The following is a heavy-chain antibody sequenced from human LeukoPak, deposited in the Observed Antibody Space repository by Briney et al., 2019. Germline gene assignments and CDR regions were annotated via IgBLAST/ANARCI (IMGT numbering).Heavy chain of an antibody. CDR2: FDPEDGET. Sequence: VASVKVSCKASGYTFTGYYMHWVRQAPGQGLEWMGGFDPEDGETIYAQKFQGRVTMTEDTSTDTAYMELSSLRSEDTAVYYCATGGPLVVAHDWGQGTLVTVSS. V-gene: IGHV1-24*01. J-gene: IGHJ4*02. D-gene: IGHD3-22*01. CDR1: GYTFTGYY. CDR3: ATGGPLVVAHD.